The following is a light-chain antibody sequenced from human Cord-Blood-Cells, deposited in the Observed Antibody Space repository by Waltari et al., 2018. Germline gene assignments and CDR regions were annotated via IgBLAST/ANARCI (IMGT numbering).Light chain of an antibody. CDR2: EGS. V-gene: IGLV2-23*01. Sequence: QSALTQPASVSGSPGQSITISCTGPSSAVGSYNLVSWYPQHPGKAPKLMIYEGSKRPSGVSNRFSGSKSGNTASLTMSGLQAEDEADYYCCSYAGSSTYVVFGGGTKLTVL. J-gene: IGLJ2*01. CDR1: SSAVGSYNL. CDR3: CSYAGSSTYVV.